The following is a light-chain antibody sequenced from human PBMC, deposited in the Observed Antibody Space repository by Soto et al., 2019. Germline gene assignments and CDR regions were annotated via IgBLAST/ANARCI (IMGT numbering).Light chain of an antibody. Sequence: EIVLTQSPGTPSFSPGERTTLSCRASQSGSSYLAWYQQKHGQXHRXXIYDASNRATGIPARFSGSGSGTDLTITISSLEPEDFEVYYCQQRSNWFLTFGGGTKVDIK. V-gene: IGKV3-11*01. J-gene: IGKJ4*01. CDR1: QSGSSY. CDR3: QQRSNWFLT. CDR2: DAS.